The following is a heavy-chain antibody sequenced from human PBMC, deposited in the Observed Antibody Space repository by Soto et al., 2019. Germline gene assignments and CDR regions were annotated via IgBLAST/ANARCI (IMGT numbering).Heavy chain of an antibody. J-gene: IGHJ3*02. CDR1: GFTFSSFS. Sequence: PGGSLRLSCAASGFTFSSFSMSWVRQAPGKGVERGSAISGSGGSTYYADSVKGRFTISRDNSKNTLYLQMNSLRAEDTAVYYCAKDIIPIFDWPGAFDIWGQGTMVTVSS. CDR3: AKDIIPIFDWPGAFDI. D-gene: IGHD3-9*01. V-gene: IGHV3-23*01. CDR2: ISGSGGST.